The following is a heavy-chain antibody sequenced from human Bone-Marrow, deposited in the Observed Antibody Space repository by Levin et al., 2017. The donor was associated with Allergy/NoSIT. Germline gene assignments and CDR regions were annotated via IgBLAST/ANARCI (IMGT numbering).Heavy chain of an antibody. J-gene: IGHJ3*02. CDR2: ISTDSDYL. CDR1: GFTVKTYS. D-gene: IGHD3-3*01. Sequence: GGSLRLSCEASGFTVKTYSMNWVRQAPGKGLEWVSLISTDSDYLFYADSVKGRFTISRDNAKNSVYLQMTGVRAEDTAIYYCARDINYDYWGGYYTNDAFDIWGQGTVVTVSS. V-gene: IGHV3-21*01. CDR3: ARDINYDYWGGYYTNDAFDI.